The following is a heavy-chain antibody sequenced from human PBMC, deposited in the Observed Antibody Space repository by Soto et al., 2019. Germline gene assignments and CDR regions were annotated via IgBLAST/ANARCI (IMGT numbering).Heavy chain of an antibody. CDR1: GFPLSTSGVG. CDR2: LYWDDDK. CDR3: AHGRGGGELTCDP. Sequence: QITFKESGPTLAKPTQTLTLTCTFSGFPLSTSGVGVGWIRQPPGKALEWLALLYWDDDKRYNPSLKSRLAITKDTSKNQVVLTMTNIDPVDTATDYGAHGRGGGELTCDPWGQGTLVTLSS. J-gene: IGHJ5*02. D-gene: IGHD3-16*02. V-gene: IGHV2-5*02.